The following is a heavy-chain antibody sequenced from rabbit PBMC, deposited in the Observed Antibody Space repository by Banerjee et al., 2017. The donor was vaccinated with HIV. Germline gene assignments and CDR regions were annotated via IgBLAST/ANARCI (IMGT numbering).Heavy chain of an antibody. D-gene: IGHD6-1*01. V-gene: IGHV1S45*01. CDR2: IYTGSDST. CDR3: ARSDGVGYGYAMTM. J-gene: IGHJ4*01. CDR1: GFSFSNIYY. Sequence: QEQLVESGGGLVQPEGSLTLTCTASGFSFSNIYYMCWVRQAPGKGLEWIGCIYTGSDSTYSASWAKGRFTISKASSTTVTLQLNSLTAADTATYFCARSDGVGYGYAMTMWGPGTLVTVS.